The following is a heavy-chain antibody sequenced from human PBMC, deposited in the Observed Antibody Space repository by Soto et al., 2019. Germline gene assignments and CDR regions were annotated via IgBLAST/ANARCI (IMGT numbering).Heavy chain of an antibody. CDR2: IRQDGHEK. V-gene: IGHV3-7*03. Sequence: GSLRLSCAVSVFTFTSYSMSWVRQAPGEGLEWVANIRQDGHEKYYVDSVRGRFTISRDNAQNSLYLQMDSLRAEDTAMYYCARDLPGYCSTTNCYYYFDFWGQGTLVTVSS. J-gene: IGHJ4*02. CDR3: ARDLPGYCSTTNCYYYFDF. CDR1: VFTFTSYS. D-gene: IGHD2-2*01.